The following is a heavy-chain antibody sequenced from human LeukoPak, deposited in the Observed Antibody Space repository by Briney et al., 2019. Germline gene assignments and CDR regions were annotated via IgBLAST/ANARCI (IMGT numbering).Heavy chain of an antibody. Sequence: SETLSLTCAVYGGSFSGYYWSWIRQPPGKGLEWIGEINHSGSTNYNPSLKSRVTISVDTSKNQFSMKLSSVTAADTAVYYCARDLARNPFDYWGQGTLVTVSS. CDR1: GGSFSGYY. CDR3: ARDLARNPFDY. CDR2: INHSGST. D-gene: IGHD1-14*01. V-gene: IGHV4-34*01. J-gene: IGHJ4*02.